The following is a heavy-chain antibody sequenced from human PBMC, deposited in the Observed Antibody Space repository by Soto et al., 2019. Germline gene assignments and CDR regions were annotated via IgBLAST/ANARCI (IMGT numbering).Heavy chain of an antibody. CDR1: GGSINTGGYF. Sequence: QVQLQESGPGLVKPSQTLSLTCTVSGGSINTGGYFWNWIRQHPGKGLEWIGYIYYSGITYYSPSRKSRVAISVDTSKNQFSLNLTSVTAADTAVYYCARERAYFDSWGQGTVVTVSS. V-gene: IGHV4-31*03. J-gene: IGHJ4*02. CDR3: ARERAYFDS. CDR2: IYYSGIT.